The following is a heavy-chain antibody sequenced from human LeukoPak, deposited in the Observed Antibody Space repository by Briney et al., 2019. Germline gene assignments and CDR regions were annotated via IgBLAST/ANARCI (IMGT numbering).Heavy chain of an antibody. J-gene: IGHJ3*02. V-gene: IGHV4-61*01. CDR3: ARDREDILTGYLDAFDI. CDR1: GGSVSSGTYY. D-gene: IGHD3-9*01. CDR2: IYYSGST. Sequence: PSETLSLTCTVSGGSVSSGTYYWTWIRQPPGKGLDWIGYIYYSGSTDYNPSLKSRITISLDTSKNQFSLKLSSVTAADTAVYYCARDREDILTGYLDAFDIWGQGTMVTVSS.